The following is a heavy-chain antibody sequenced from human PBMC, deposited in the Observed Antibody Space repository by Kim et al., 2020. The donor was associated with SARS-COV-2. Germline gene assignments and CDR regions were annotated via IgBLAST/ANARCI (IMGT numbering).Heavy chain of an antibody. Sequence: GGSLRLSCAASGFTFSSYAMHWVRQAPGKGLEWVAVISYDGSNKYYADSVKGRFTISRDNSKNTLYLQMNSLRAEDTAVYYCARGGGSDFSWFDPWGQGTLVTVSS. CDR2: ISYDGSNK. V-gene: IGHV3-30-3*01. CDR1: GFTFSSYA. J-gene: IGHJ5*02. CDR3: ARGGGSDFSWFDP. D-gene: IGHD1-26*01.